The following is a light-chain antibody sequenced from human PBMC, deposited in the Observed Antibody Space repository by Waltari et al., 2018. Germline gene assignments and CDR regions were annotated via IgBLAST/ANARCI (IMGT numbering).Light chain of an antibody. V-gene: IGLV3-25*03. Sequence: SYELTQPPSVSVSPGQPARITCSGGALPKQYAYWYQQKACQAPVLVVYKNNERPPGIPERLSGSSSGQTVTLTISGVQAEDEADYYCQSADSSGTYVIFGGGTKLTVL. J-gene: IGLJ2*01. CDR3: QSADSSGTYVI. CDR2: KNN. CDR1: ALPKQY.